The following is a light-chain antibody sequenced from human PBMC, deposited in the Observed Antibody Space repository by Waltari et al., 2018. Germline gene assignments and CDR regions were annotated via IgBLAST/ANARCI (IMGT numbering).Light chain of an antibody. CDR2: AAS. CDR3: QQLNSYPLFT. V-gene: IGKV1-9*01. J-gene: IGKJ3*01. CDR1: QGISSY. Sequence: CRASQGISSYIAWYQQKPGKAPKLLIYAASTLQSGVPSRFSGSGSGTDFTLTISSLQPEDFATYYCQQLNSYPLFTFGPGTKVDIK.